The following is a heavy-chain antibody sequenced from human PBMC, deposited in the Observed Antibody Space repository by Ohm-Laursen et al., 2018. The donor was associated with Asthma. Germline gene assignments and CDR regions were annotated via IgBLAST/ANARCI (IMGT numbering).Heavy chain of an antibody. CDR1: GFTFSSYG. Sequence: SLRLSCAASGFTFSSYGMHWVRQAPGKGLEWVAVIWYDGSNKYYADSVKGRFAISRDNSKNTLYLQMNSLRAEDTAVYYCAKGYYYDSSGYYYWGQGTLVTVSS. CDR3: AKGYYYDSSGYYY. V-gene: IGHV3-30*18. J-gene: IGHJ4*02. CDR2: IWYDGSNK. D-gene: IGHD3-22*01.